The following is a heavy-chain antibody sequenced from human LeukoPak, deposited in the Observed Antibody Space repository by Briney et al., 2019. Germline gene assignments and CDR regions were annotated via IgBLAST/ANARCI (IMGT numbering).Heavy chain of an antibody. CDR2: FDHEDGET. J-gene: IGHJ5*02. CDR3: ARVGGGRYCSSTSCYMRGWFDP. CDR1: GYTLTELS. V-gene: IGHV1-24*01. Sequence: GASVKVSCKVSGYTLTELSMHWVRQAPGKGLEWMGGFDHEDGETIYAQKFQGRVTISADESTSTAFMELSSLRSEDTAVYYCARVGGGRYCSSTSCYMRGWFDPWGQGTLVTVSS. D-gene: IGHD2-2*02.